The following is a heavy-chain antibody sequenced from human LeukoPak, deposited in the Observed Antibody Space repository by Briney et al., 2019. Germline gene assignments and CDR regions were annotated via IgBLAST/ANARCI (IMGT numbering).Heavy chain of an antibody. CDR3: ARLNGPVVITFGGVTWFDP. Sequence: PGGSLRLSCAASGFSFSGYGMAWVRLAPRKGLECVAAITGSGSSSYYADSVRGRFTISRDNSMNTVYLQMNTLGAEDTAIYYCARLNGPVVITFGGVTWFDPWGQGTRVTVSS. J-gene: IGHJ5*02. D-gene: IGHD3-16*01. CDR1: GFSFSGYG. V-gene: IGHV3-23*01. CDR2: ITGSGSSS.